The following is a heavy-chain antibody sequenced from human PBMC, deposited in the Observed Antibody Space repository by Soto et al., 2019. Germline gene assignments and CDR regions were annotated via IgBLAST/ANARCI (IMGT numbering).Heavy chain of an antibody. CDR1: GVTFCSIA. CDR2: ISGSGGST. CDR3: AKGSTGTVGAFDI. J-gene: IGHJ3*02. Sequence: PGGCLRLSCAASGVTFCSIAMSWVRKAPGKGLEWVSAISGSGGSTYYADSVKGRFTISRDNSKNTLYLQMNSLRAEDTAVYYCAKGSTGTVGAFDIWGQGTMVTVSS. D-gene: IGHD2-2*01. V-gene: IGHV3-23*01.